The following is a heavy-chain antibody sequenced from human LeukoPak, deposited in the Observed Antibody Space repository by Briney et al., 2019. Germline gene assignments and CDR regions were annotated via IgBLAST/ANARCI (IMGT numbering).Heavy chain of an antibody. Sequence: GGSLRLSCAASGFTFSSYWMSWVRQAPGKGLEGVANINQDGSEKYYVDSVKGRFTISRDNAKNSLYLQMNSLRAEDTAVYYCARDVATISNWFDPWGQGTLVTVSS. D-gene: IGHD5-24*01. J-gene: IGHJ5*02. CDR3: ARDVATISNWFDP. CDR1: GFTFSSYW. V-gene: IGHV3-7*01. CDR2: INQDGSEK.